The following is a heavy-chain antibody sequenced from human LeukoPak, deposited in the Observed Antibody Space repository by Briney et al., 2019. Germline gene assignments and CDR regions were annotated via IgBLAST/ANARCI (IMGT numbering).Heavy chain of an antibody. V-gene: IGHV1-18*04. J-gene: IGHJ4*02. CDR1: GYTFTSYY. Sequence: ASVKVSCKASGYTFTSYYMHWVRQAPGQGLEWMGWISAYNGNTNYAQKLQGRVTMTTDTSTSTAYMEPRSLRSDDTAVYYCARDLRGVDYYGSGSYYVFDYWGQGTLVPVSS. D-gene: IGHD3-10*01. CDR2: ISAYNGNT. CDR3: ARDLRGVDYYGSGSYYVFDY.